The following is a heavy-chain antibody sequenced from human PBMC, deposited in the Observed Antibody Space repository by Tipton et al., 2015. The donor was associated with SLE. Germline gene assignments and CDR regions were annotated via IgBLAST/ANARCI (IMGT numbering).Heavy chain of an antibody. CDR1: GGSFSGYY. V-gene: IGHV4-34*01. D-gene: IGHD3-3*01. CDR2: LYYSGTT. CDR3: AREEADDFWSGSFYFDY. Sequence: LRLSCAVYGGSFSGYYWSWIRQPPGKGLEWIGSLYYSGTTHYNPSLRSRVTISVDTSKNQFSLKLSSVTDADTAVYYCAREEADDFWSGSFYFDYWGQGNLVTVSS. J-gene: IGHJ4*02.